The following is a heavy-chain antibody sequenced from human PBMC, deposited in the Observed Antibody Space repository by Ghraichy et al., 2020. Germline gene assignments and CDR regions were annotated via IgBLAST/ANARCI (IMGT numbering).Heavy chain of an antibody. CDR3: ARDTAIGGATYFDY. CDR2: ISYDGSNK. Sequence: GGSLRLSCAASGFTFSSYAMHWVRQAPGKGLEWVAVISYDGSNKYYADSVKGRFTISRDNSKNTLYLQMNSLRAEDTAVYYCARDTAIGGATYFDYWGQGTLVTVSS. CDR1: GFTFSSYA. V-gene: IGHV3-30-3*01. D-gene: IGHD1-26*01. J-gene: IGHJ4*02.